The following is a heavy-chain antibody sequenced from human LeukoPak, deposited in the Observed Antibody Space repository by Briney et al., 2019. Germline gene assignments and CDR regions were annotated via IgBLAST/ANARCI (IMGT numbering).Heavy chain of an antibody. CDR1: GFTFSSYS. CDR2: ISSSSSTI. Sequence: GGSLRLSCAASGFTFSSYSMNWVRQAPGQGLEWVSYISSSSSTIYYADSVKGRFTISRDNAKNSLYLQMNSLRAEDTAVYYCARDLGAFDIWGRGTMVTVSS. J-gene: IGHJ3*02. CDR3: ARDLGAFDI. D-gene: IGHD3-16*01. V-gene: IGHV3-48*04.